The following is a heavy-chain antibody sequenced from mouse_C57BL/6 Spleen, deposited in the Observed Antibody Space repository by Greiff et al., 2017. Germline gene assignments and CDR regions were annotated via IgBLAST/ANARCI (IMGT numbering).Heavy chain of an antibody. Sequence: EVKLVESGGGLVKPGGSLKLSCAASGFTFSDYGMHWVRQAPEKGLEWVAYISSGSSTIYYADTVKGRFTISRDNAKNTLFRQMTSLRSEDTAMYYCARCYYGSSPYCDFDVWGTGTTVTVSS. J-gene: IGHJ1*03. CDR2: ISSGSSTI. CDR3: ARCYYGSSPYCDFDV. CDR1: GFTFSDYG. D-gene: IGHD1-1*01. V-gene: IGHV5-17*01.